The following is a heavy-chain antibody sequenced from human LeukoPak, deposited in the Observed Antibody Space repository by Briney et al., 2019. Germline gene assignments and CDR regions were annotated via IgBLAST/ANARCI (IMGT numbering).Heavy chain of an antibody. J-gene: IGHJ4*02. Sequence: GGSLRLSCAASGFTFDDYAMHWVRQAPGKGLEWVSGISWNSNNIEYAESGKGRFNISRDNAKNSLYLQMNSLRADDTASYYCAKVAGDRNYFDYWGQGTLVTVSS. D-gene: IGHD4-17*01. V-gene: IGHV3-9*01. CDR1: GFTFDDYA. CDR2: ISWNSNNI. CDR3: AKVAGDRNYFDY.